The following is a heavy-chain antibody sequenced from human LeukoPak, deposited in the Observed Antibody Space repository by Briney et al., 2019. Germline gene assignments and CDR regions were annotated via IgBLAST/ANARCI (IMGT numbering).Heavy chain of an antibody. V-gene: IGHV4-59*01. Sequence: LETLSLTCTVSGGSISSYYWSWIRQPPGKGLEWIGYIYYRGSTNYNPSLKSRVTISVDTSKNQFSLKLSSVTAADTAVYYCASGTMIVVPDAFDIWGQGTMVTVSS. CDR2: IYYRGST. CDR1: GGSISSYY. CDR3: ASGTMIVVPDAFDI. J-gene: IGHJ3*02. D-gene: IGHD3-22*01.